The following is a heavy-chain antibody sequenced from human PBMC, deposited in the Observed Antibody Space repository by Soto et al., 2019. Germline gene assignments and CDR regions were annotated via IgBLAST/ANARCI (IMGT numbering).Heavy chain of an antibody. CDR3: ARDIGNWNYEYFDY. Sequence: QVQLVQSGAEVKKPGASVKVSCKASGYTFTSYGISWVRQAPGQGLEWMGWISAYSGDTNYAQKLQGRVTMTTDTSKSTAYMELRSLRSDDTAVYYCARDIGNWNYEYFDYWGQGTLVTVSS. J-gene: IGHJ4*02. CDR1: GYTFTSYG. CDR2: ISAYSGDT. D-gene: IGHD1-7*01. V-gene: IGHV1-18*01.